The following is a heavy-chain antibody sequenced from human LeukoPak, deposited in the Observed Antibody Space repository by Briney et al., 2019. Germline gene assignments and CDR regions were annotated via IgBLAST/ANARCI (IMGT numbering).Heavy chain of an antibody. D-gene: IGHD3-3*01. Sequence: SETLSLTCTVSGGAISSSSYYWGWIRQSPGEGLEWIGSLYYNGRTYYNPSLKSRVTMSVDTSKNQFSLKLTSVTAADTATYYCTRTPPAIHYDFWSGSYTGWFDPWGQGTLVTVSS. CDR1: GGAISSSSYY. J-gene: IGHJ5*02. CDR3: TRTPPAIHYDFWSGSYTGWFDP. CDR2: LYYNGRT. V-gene: IGHV4-39*01.